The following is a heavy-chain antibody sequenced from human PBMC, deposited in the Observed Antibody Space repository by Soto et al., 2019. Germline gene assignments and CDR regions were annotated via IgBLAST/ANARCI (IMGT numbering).Heavy chain of an antibody. V-gene: IGHV4-4*02. CDR1: LVSISSGDW. D-gene: IGHD3-10*02. CDR2: IFHSGTT. CDR3: APKNVPTPVEY. Sequence: QVQLQESGPGLVEPSGTLSLTCAVSLVSISSGDWWSWVRQSPERGLEYIGEIFHSGTTNYDPSPESRVTRSLDASRNQFSLKLTSVTAADTPFYYCAPKNVPTPVEYWGRGTLVIVAS. J-gene: IGHJ4*02.